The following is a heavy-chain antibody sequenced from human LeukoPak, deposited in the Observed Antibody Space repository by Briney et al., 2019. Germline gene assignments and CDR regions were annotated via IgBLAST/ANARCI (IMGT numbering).Heavy chain of an antibody. CDR2: MNPNSGNT. CDR3: ARAPPYYGGNSGGDH. Sequence: ASVMVSCKASGYTFTSYDINWVRQATGQGLEWMGWMNPNSGNTGYAQKFQGRVTITRNTSISTAYMELSSLRSEDTAVYYCARAPPYYGGNSGGDHWGQGTLVTVSS. CDR1: GYTFTSYD. V-gene: IGHV1-8*03. D-gene: IGHD4-23*01. J-gene: IGHJ4*02.